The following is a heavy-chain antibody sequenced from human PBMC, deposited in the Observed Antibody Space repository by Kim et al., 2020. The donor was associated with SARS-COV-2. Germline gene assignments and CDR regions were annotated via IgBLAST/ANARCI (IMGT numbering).Heavy chain of an antibody. CDR1: GGTFSSYA. D-gene: IGHD2-2*01. J-gene: IGHJ6*02. CDR3: ARGGGYCSSTSCRARLFYYYYGMDV. CDR2: IIPIFGTA. Sequence: SVKVSCKASGGTFSSYAISWVRQAPGQGLEWMGGIIPIFGTANYAQKFQGRVTITADESTSTAYMELSSLRSEDTAVYYCARGGGYCSSTSCRARLFYYYYGMDVWGQGTTVTVSS. V-gene: IGHV1-69*13.